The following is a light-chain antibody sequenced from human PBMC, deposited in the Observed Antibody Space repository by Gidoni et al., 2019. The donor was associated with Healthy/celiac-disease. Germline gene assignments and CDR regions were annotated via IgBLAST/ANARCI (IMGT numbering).Light chain of an antibody. J-gene: IGKJ1*01. V-gene: IGKV1-33*01. CDR2: DAS. CDR1: PDISNY. CDR3: QQDYNLPRT. Sequence: DIQMTQSPSSLSASVGDRVTITCQASPDISNYLNWYQQKPRKAPKLLIYDASNLETGGPSRVRGSGSGTGFTFTIRILQPEDIATYFLQQDYNLPRTFGQGTKVEIK.